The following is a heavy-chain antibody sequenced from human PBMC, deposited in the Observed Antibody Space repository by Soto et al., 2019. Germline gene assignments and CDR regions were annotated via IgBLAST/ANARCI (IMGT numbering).Heavy chain of an antibody. J-gene: IGHJ5*02. CDR3: AKDRPERYCSSTSCYGPWFDP. Sequence: GGSLRLPCAASGFTFSSYGMHWVRQAPGKGLEWVAVISYDGSNKYYADSVKGRFTISRDNSKNTLYLQMNSLRAEDTAVYYCAKDRPERYCSSTSCYGPWFDPWGQGTLVTVSS. D-gene: IGHD2-2*01. V-gene: IGHV3-30*18. CDR1: GFTFSSYG. CDR2: ISYDGSNK.